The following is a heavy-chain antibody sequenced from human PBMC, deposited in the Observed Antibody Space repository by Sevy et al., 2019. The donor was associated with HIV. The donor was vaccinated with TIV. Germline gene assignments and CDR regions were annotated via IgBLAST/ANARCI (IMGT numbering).Heavy chain of an antibody. D-gene: IGHD6-13*01. V-gene: IGHV3-21*01. CDR2: ISGSSSYI. J-gene: IGHJ4*02. CDR1: GFTFSSYS. CDR3: AREGIAAAGIDY. Sequence: GGSLRLSCAASGFTFSSYSMNWVRQAPGKGLEWVSSISGSSSYIYYADSVKGRFTISRDNAKNSLYLQMNSLRAEDTAVYYCAREGIAAAGIDYWGQGTLVTVSS.